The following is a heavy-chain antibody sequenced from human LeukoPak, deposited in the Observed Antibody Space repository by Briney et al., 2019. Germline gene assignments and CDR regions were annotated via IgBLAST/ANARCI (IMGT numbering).Heavy chain of an antibody. Sequence: SETLSLTCTVSGGSINSSSYYWGWIRQPPGKGLEWIGSIYYSGSTFYNPSLRSRLTISVDTSKNQFSLKLNSVTAADTAVYYCARLLKASAAGVFWGQGTLVTVSS. D-gene: IGHD6-13*01. CDR2: IYYSGST. J-gene: IGHJ4*02. CDR1: GGSINSSSYY. V-gene: IGHV4-39*01. CDR3: ARLLKASAAGVF.